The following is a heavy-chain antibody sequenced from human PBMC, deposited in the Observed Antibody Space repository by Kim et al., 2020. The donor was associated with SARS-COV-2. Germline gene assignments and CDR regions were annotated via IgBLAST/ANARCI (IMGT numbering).Heavy chain of an antibody. J-gene: IGHJ5*02. Sequence: IYYSGSTSYNPSLKSRVTISVDTSKNQFSLKLSSVTAADTAVYYCATPSSWGQGTLVTVSS. D-gene: IGHD2-2*01. V-gene: IGHV4-39*01. CDR2: IYYSGST. CDR3: ATPSS.